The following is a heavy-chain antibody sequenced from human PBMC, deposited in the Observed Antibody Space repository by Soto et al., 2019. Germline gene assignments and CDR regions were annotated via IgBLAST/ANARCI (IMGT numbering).Heavy chain of an antibody. D-gene: IGHD5-18*01. CDR1: GGSISSSSYY. CDR3: ARLQVDTAMVGDY. Sequence: QLQLQESGPVLVKPSETLSLTCTVSGGSISSSSYYWGWIRQPPGKGLEWIGSIYYSGSTYYNPSLKSRVTISVDTSKNQFSLKLSSVTAADTAVYYCARLQVDTAMVGDYWGQGTLVTVSS. CDR2: IYYSGST. V-gene: IGHV4-39*01. J-gene: IGHJ4*02.